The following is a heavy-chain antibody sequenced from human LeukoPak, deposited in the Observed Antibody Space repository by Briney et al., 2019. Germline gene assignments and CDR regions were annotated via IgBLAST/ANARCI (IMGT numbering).Heavy chain of an antibody. CDR3: ARRPVSGGNFDY. CDR2: INPSGGST. CDR1: GYTFTGYY. V-gene: IGHV1-46*01. Sequence: PEASVKVSCKASGYTFTGYYMHWVRQAPGQGLEWMGIINPSGGSTSYAQKFQGRVTMTRDMSTSTAYMELSRLRSDDTAVYYCARRPVSGGNFDYWGQGTLVTVSS. J-gene: IGHJ4*02. D-gene: IGHD3-16*01.